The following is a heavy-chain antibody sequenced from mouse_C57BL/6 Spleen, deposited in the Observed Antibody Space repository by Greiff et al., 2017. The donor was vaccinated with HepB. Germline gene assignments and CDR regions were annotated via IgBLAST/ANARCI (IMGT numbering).Heavy chain of an antibody. D-gene: IGHD1-1*01. CDR2: IDPSDSYT. J-gene: IGHJ4*01. CDR1: GYTFTSYW. Sequence: QVQLQQSGAELVRPGTSVKLSCKASGYTFTSYWMHWVKQRPGQGLEWIGVIDPSDSYTNYNQKFKGKATLTVDTSSSTAYMQLSSLTSEDSAVYYCASGYYGSSYGYAMDYWGQGTSVTVSS. CDR3: ASGYYGSSYGYAMDY. V-gene: IGHV1-59*01.